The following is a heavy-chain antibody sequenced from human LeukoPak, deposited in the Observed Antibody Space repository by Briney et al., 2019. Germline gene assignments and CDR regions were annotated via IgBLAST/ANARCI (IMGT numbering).Heavy chain of an antibody. CDR3: ASARGGSSWPRN. CDR1: GGSISSGGYY. CDR2: IYHSGST. V-gene: IGHV4-30-2*01. D-gene: IGHD6-13*01. Sequence: SETLSLTCTVSGGSISSGGYYWSWIRQPPGKGLEWIGYIYHSGSTYYNPSLKSRVTISVDGSKNQFSLKLSSVTAADTAVYYCASARGGSSWPRNWGQGTLVTVSS. J-gene: IGHJ4*02.